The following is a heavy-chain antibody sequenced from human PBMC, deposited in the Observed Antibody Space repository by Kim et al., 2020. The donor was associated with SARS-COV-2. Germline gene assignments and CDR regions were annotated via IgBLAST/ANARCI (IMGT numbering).Heavy chain of an antibody. CDR3: ARDSGRIVDY. D-gene: IGHD3-10*01. CDR1: GFSFSSYW. J-gene: IGHJ4*02. Sequence: GGSLRLSCAASGFSFSSYWMHWVRQAPGKGLVWVSRINTDGSSTGYADSVKGRFTISKDNAKNTVYLQMSSLRADDTAVYYCARDSGRIVDYWGRGTLVT. CDR2: INTDGSST. V-gene: IGHV3-74*01.